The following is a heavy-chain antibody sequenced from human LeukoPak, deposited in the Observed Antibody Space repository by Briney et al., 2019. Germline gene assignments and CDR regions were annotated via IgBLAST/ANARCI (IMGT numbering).Heavy chain of an antibody. CDR2: INPNSGGT. D-gene: IGHD3-16*02. Sequence: ASVKVSCKASGYTFTGYYMHWVRQAPGQGLEWMGWINPNSGGTNYAQKFQGRVTMTRDTSISTAYMELSRLRSDDTAVYYCARRLSSLAHWFDPWGQGTLVTVSS. J-gene: IGHJ5*02. CDR3: ARRLSSLAHWFDP. CDR1: GYTFTGYY. V-gene: IGHV1-2*02.